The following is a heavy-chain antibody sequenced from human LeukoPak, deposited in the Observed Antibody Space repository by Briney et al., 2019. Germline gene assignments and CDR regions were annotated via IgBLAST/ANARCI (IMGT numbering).Heavy chain of an antibody. J-gene: IGHJ4*02. D-gene: IGHD2/OR15-2a*01. Sequence: SETLSLTCTVSGGSISSYYWSWIRQPPGKGLEWMGYIYYSGSTNYNPSHKSRVTISVDTSKNQFSLMLSSVAAADAAVYYCGGVAGAGEYYFDYWGQGTLVTVSS. CDR2: IYYSGST. CDR3: GGVAGAGEYYFDY. CDR1: GGSISSYY. V-gene: IGHV4-59*01.